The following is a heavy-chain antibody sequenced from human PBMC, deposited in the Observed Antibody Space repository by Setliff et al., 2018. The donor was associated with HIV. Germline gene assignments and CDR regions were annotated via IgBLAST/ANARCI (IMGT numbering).Heavy chain of an antibody. CDR1: GYTFTSYG. CDR2: ISAYNGNT. D-gene: IGHD3-3*01. Sequence: GASVKVSCKASGYTFTSYGISWVRQAPGQGLEWMGWISAYNGNTNYAQKLQGRVTMTTDTSTSTAYMELRSLRSDDTAVYYCARTAHYNFWSGYLGRTFDYGMDVWGQGTTVTVSS. J-gene: IGHJ6*02. V-gene: IGHV1-18*01. CDR3: ARTAHYNFWSGYLGRTFDYGMDV.